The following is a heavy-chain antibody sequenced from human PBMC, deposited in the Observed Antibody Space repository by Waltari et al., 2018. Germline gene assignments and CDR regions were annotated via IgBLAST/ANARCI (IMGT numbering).Heavy chain of an antibody. CDR1: GGSIPSSSFP. J-gene: IGHJ6*02. Sequence: QLQLQESGPGLVKPSETLSLMCTVSGGSIPSSSFPWTWIRQPPGKGLEWIGSVYYPGRAFYNPSLKSRLTISSDTSGNQFSLQVRSVTAADTAVYYCARLASPEGLDVWGQGTTVTVSS. CDR3: ARLASPEGLDV. V-gene: IGHV4-39*01. CDR2: VYYPGRA.